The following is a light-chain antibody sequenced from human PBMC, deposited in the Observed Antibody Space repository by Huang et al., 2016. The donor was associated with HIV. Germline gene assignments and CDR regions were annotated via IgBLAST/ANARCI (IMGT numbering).Light chain of an antibody. J-gene: IGKJ1*01. CDR3: QQGYSTPT. CDR1: QSISRY. V-gene: IGKV1-39*01. Sequence: DIQMTQSPSSLSVSVGDRVTITCRANQSISRYLNWYQHKPGKAPELLIYASSSLQSGVPSRFSGSGSGTDFSLTISGLQPEDYATYYCQQGYSTPTFGQGTKVEMK. CDR2: ASS.